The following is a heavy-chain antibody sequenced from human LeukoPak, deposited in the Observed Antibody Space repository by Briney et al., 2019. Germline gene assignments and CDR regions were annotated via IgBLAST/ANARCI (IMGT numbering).Heavy chain of an antibody. V-gene: IGHV3-53*01. D-gene: IGHD4/OR15-4a*01. CDR2: IYSSGGT. CDR1: GFTVSSNY. J-gene: IGHJ4*02. CDR3: ARDQKGAAD. Sequence: PGGSLRLSCAASGFTVSSNYMSWVRQAPGKGLEWVSVIYSSGGTYYVDSVKGRFTISRDSSKNTLYLQMNSLRAEDTAVYYCARDQKGAADWGQGTLVTVSS.